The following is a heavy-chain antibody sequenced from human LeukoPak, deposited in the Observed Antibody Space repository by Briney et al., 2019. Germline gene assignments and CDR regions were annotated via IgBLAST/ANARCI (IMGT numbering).Heavy chain of an antibody. Sequence: ASVKVSCKASGGTFSSYAISWVRQAPGQGLEWMGGIIPIFGTANYAQKFQGRDTITADESTSTAYMELSSLRSEDTAVYYCARDPLIVGATHFDYWGQGTLVTVSS. CDR1: GGTFSSYA. J-gene: IGHJ4*02. V-gene: IGHV1-69*13. CDR2: IIPIFGTA. D-gene: IGHD1-26*01. CDR3: ARDPLIVGATHFDY.